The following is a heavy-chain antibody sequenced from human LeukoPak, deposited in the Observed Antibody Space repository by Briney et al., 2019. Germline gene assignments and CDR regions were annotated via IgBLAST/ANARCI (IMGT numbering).Heavy chain of an antibody. CDR2: INTDGSST. Sequence: GGSLRLSCAASGFTFSSYWMHWVRQAPGKGLVWVSHINTDGSSTNYADSVKGRFTISRDNAKNTLYLQMDTLRAEDTAVYYCARSYGTIVFDYWGQGILVTVSS. D-gene: IGHD1-14*01. CDR1: GFTFSSYW. J-gene: IGHJ4*02. CDR3: ARSYGTIVFDY. V-gene: IGHV3-74*01.